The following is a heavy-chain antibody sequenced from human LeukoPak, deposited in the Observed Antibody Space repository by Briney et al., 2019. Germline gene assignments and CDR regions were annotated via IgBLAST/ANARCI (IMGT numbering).Heavy chain of an antibody. D-gene: IGHD3-10*01. Sequence: EASVKVSCKASGYTFTSCDINWVRQATGQGLEWMGWMNPNSGNTGYAQKFQGRVTMTEDTSTDTAYMELSSLRSEDTAVYYCATDLVSGRDLTIHYDAFDIWGQGTMVTVSS. CDR2: MNPNSGNT. CDR1: GYTFTSCD. V-gene: IGHV1-8*02. J-gene: IGHJ3*02. CDR3: ATDLVSGRDLTIHYDAFDI.